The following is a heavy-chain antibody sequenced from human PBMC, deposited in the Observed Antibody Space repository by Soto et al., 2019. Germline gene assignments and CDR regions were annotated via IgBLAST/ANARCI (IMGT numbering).Heavy chain of an antibody. D-gene: IGHD6-13*01. J-gene: IGHJ4*02. CDR2: ISSSSSYI. V-gene: IGHV3-21*01. Sequence: GGSLRLSCAASGFTFSSYSMNWVRQAPGKGLEWVSSISSSSSYIYYADSVKGRFTISRDNAKNSLYLQMNSLRAEDTAVYYCARVPRVSSSHPGWGQGTLVTVSS. CDR1: GFTFSSYS. CDR3: ARVPRVSSSHPG.